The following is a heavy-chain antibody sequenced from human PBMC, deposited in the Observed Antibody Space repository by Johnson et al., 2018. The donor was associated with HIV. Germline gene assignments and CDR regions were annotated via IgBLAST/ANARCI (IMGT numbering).Heavy chain of an antibody. J-gene: IGHJ3*02. D-gene: IGHD1-26*01. CDR2: INWNVGST. Sequence: VQLVESGGGLVKPGGSLRLFCAVSGFTFDDYGMSWVRQAPGKGLAWVCGINWNVGSTSYADSVKGRFTISRDNAKNSLFLQMNSLRSADTAVYYRARVRRREQKRGAFDIWGQGTMVTVAS. V-gene: IGHV3-20*04. CDR1: GFTFDDYG. CDR3: ARVRRREQKRGAFDI.